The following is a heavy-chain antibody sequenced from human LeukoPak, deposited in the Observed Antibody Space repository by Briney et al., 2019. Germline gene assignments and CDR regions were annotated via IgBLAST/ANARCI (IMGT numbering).Heavy chain of an antibody. V-gene: IGHV3-33*01. CDR2: IWYDGSNK. CDR1: GFTFNNYG. CDR3: ARDSSGWYVSAVDY. D-gene: IGHD6-19*01. Sequence: GRSLRLSCAASGFTFNNYGIHWVRQAPGKGLEWVAVIWYDGSNKYYADSVKGRFTISRDNAKNSLYLQMNSLRAEDTAVYYCARDSSGWYVSAVDYWGQGTLVTVSS. J-gene: IGHJ4*02.